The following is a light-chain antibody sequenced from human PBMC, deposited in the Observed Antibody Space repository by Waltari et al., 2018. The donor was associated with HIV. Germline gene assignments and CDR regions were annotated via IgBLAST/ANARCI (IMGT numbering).Light chain of an antibody. CDR2: AVS. CDR1: SSDVGGYNY. Sequence: QSALTQPASVSGSPGQSITISCTGTSSDVGGYNYVSWYQQHPGKAPKLMIYAVSNRPSGGSNRFSGSKSGNTASLTSSGLQAEDEADYYCSSYTSSSTVVFGGGTKLTVL. V-gene: IGLV2-14*03. CDR3: SSYTSSSTVV. J-gene: IGLJ2*01.